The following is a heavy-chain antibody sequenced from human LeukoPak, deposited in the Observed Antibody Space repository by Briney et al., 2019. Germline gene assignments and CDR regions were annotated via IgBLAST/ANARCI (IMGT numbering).Heavy chain of an antibody. D-gene: IGHD5-24*01. CDR1: GFTFSSYA. CDR2: ISYDGSNK. J-gene: IGHJ4*02. CDR3: ARDKDGYNFLDY. V-gene: IGHV3-30-3*01. Sequence: GGSLRLSCAASGFTFSSYAMHWVRQAPGKGLEWVAVISYDGSNKYYADSVKGRFTISRDNSKNTLYLQMSSLRAEDTAVYYCARDKDGYNFLDYWGQGTLVTVSS.